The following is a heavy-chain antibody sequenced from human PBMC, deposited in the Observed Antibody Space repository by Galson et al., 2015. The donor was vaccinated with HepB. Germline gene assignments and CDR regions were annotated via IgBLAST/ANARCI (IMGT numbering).Heavy chain of an antibody. CDR1: DYTFTSRG. V-gene: IGHV1-24*01. Sequence: SVTVSCKAFDYTFTSRGISWVRQAPGQGLEWMGGFDPEDGETIYAQKFQGRVTMTEDTSTDTAYMELSSLRSEDTAVDYCATVYCSGGSCYALDCWGQGTLVIVSS. CDR2: FDPEDGET. D-gene: IGHD2-15*01. J-gene: IGHJ4*02. CDR3: ATVYCSGGSCYALDC.